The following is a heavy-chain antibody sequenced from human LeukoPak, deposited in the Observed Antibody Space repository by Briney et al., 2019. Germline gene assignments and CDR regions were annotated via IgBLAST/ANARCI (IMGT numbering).Heavy chain of an antibody. V-gene: IGHV4-30-4*01. Sequence: SETLSLTCTVSGGSISSGDYYWSWIRQPPGKGLEWIGYISYSGSTSYNPSLKSPFTISMDTSKNQISLRLSSVTAADTAVYYCARAVNYDFWSAYYYYTDVWGRGTTVTVSS. CDR2: ISYSGST. D-gene: IGHD3-3*01. CDR1: GGSISSGDYY. J-gene: IGHJ6*03. CDR3: ARAVNYDFWSAYYYYTDV.